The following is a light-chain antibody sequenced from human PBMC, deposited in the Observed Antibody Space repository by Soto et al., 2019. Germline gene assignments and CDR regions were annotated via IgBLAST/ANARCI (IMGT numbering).Light chain of an antibody. V-gene: IGKV3-20*01. CDR1: QSVSSSY. Sequence: EIVLTQSPVTLSLSPGERATLSCRASQSVSSSYLAWYQQKPGQAPRLLIYGTSSGATGIPDRFSGSGSGTDFTLTISSLEPEDFAVYYCQQYGSSPRTFGQGTKVDIK. CDR2: GTS. J-gene: IGKJ1*01. CDR3: QQYGSSPRT.